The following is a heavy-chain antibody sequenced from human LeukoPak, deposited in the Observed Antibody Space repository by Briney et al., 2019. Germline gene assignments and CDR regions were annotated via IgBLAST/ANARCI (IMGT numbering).Heavy chain of an antibody. CDR2: IYPDDSDT. Sequence: GESLKISCKGSGYSFTSYWIGWVRPLPGKGLEWMGIIYPDDSDTRYSPSFQGQVTISADKSISTAYLQWSSLKASDTAMYYCARHSRGSGSDHNWFDPWGQGTLVTVSS. CDR3: ARHSRGSGSDHNWFDP. J-gene: IGHJ5*02. V-gene: IGHV5-51*01. D-gene: IGHD1-26*01. CDR1: GYSFTSYW.